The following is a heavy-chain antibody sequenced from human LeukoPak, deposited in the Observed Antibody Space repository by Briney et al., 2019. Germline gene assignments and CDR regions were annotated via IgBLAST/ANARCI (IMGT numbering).Heavy chain of an antibody. V-gene: IGHV1-69*05. CDR2: IIPIFGTA. J-gene: IGHJ3*02. CDR1: GGTFSSYA. CDR3: ARTNSGYYFLDAFDI. D-gene: IGHD3-22*01. Sequence: SVKVSCKASGGTFSSYAINWVRQAPGQGLEWVGRIIPIFGTANYAQKFQGRVTITTDESTSTAYMELSSLRSEDTAVYYCARTNSGYYFLDAFDIWGQGTMVTVSS.